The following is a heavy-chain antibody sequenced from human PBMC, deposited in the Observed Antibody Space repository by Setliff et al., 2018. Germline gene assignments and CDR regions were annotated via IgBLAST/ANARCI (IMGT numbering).Heavy chain of an antibody. CDR2: MSYDGSNK. CDR3: AKDRSGSKAYYYYGMDV. J-gene: IGHJ6*02. V-gene: IGHV3-30*18. CDR1: GFTFSSYG. Sequence: PGGSLRLSCAASGFTFSSYGMHWVRQAPGKGLEWVAVMSYDGSNKYYADSVKGRFTISRDNSKNTLYLQRNSLRAEDTAVYYCAKDRSGSKAYYYYGMDVWGQGTTVTVSS. D-gene: IGHD3-10*01.